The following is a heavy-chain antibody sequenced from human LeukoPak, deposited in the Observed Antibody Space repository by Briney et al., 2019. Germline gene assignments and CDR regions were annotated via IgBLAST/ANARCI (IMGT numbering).Heavy chain of an antibody. Sequence: GGSLRLSCAASGFTVSSDYMSWVRQAPGKGLEWVSVIYSGGSTYYADSVKGRFTISRDNSKSTLYLQMNSLRVEDTAVYYCARDSRGSSWFFDYWGQGALVTVSS. CDR1: GFTVSSDY. D-gene: IGHD6-13*01. CDR2: IYSGGST. CDR3: ARDSRGSSWFFDY. V-gene: IGHV3-53*01. J-gene: IGHJ4*02.